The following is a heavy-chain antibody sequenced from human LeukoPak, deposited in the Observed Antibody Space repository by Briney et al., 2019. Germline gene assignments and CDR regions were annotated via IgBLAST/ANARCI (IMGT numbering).Heavy chain of an antibody. CDR2: ISSSSSYI. Sequence: PGVSLRLSCAAPGFTFSSYSMNWVRQAPGRGLEWVSSISSSSSYIYYADSVKGRFTISRDNAKNSLYLQMNSLRAEDTAVYYCARGEGYYDSSGYTNYWGQGTLVTVSS. D-gene: IGHD3-22*01. J-gene: IGHJ4*02. CDR1: GFTFSSYS. CDR3: ARGEGYYDSSGYTNY. V-gene: IGHV3-21*01.